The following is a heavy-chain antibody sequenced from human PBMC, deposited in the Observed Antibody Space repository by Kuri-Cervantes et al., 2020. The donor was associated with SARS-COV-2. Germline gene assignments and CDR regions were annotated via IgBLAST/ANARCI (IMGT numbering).Heavy chain of an antibody. CDR2: INHSGST. V-gene: IGHV4-34*01. J-gene: IGHJ4*02. CDR3: ARVFTDSFDF. Sequence: ESLKISGAVYGSSFIGYYWSWFRQPPGKGLGWIGDINHSGSTNYNPSLKSRVTISLDTSTNQFSLKLSTVTAADTAVYYCARVFTDSFDFWGQGTLVTVSS. CDR1: GSSFIGYY.